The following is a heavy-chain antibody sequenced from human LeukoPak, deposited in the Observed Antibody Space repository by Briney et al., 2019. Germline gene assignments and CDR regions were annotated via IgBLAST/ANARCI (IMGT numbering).Heavy chain of an antibody. Sequence: ASVKVSCKASGYTFTSYGISWVRQAPGQGLEWMGWISAYNGNTNYAQKLQGRVTMTTDTSTSTAYMELRSLRSDGTAVYYCARHTYYYDSRGAFDIWGQGTMVTVSS. V-gene: IGHV1-18*01. CDR3: ARHTYYYDSRGAFDI. CDR1: GYTFTSYG. J-gene: IGHJ3*02. CDR2: ISAYNGNT. D-gene: IGHD3-22*01.